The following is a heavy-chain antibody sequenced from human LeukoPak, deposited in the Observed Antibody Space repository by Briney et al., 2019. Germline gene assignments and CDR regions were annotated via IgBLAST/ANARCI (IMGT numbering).Heavy chain of an antibody. CDR2: ISYDGSNK. V-gene: IGHV3-30-3*01. CDR3: ARGPQYCSSTSCRSPYYYYYYMDV. Sequence: GGSLRLSCAASGFTFSSYAMHWVRQAPGKGLEWVAVISYDGSNKYYADSVKGRFTISRDNSKNTLYLQMNSLRAEDTAVYYCARGPQYCSSTSCRSPYYYYYYMDVWGKGTTVTVSS. CDR1: GFTFSSYA. D-gene: IGHD2-2*01. J-gene: IGHJ6*03.